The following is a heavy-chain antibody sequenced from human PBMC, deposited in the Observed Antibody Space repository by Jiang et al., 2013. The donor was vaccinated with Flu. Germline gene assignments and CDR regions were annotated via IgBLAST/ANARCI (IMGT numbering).Heavy chain of an antibody. CDR1: GFTFSDYG. J-gene: IGHJ4*02. CDR3: AKDSGTDGYKTAY. Sequence: QLVESGGGVVQPGGSLRLSCAASGFTFSDYGMHWVRQGPGKGLEWVTFIRRDGGNKYYVDSVKGRFTISRDNSKNTVYLQMNSLRTEDTAVYYCAKDSGTDGYKTAYWGQGTLVTVSS. CDR2: IRRDGGNK. D-gene: IGHD5-24*01. V-gene: IGHV3-30*02.